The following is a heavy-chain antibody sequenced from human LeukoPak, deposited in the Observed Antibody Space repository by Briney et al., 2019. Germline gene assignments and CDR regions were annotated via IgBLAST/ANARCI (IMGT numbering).Heavy chain of an antibody. CDR1: GFTFSNYA. Sequence: GGSLRLSCAASGFTFSNYAMTWVRQAPGKGLEWVSAISGSDGSTYYSDSVPGRVTISRDNSKNTLYIQMTSLRTDDTAVYSCAKDGYDFWSAYQIDLWGQGTLVTVSS. CDR3: AKDGYDFWSAYQIDL. J-gene: IGHJ5*02. D-gene: IGHD3-3*01. CDR2: ISGSDGST. V-gene: IGHV3-23*01.